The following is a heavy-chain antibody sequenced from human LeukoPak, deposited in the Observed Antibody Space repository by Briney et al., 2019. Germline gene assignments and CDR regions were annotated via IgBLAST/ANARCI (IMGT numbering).Heavy chain of an antibody. CDR3: AREPRETLGGRDYYDSSGYPDY. D-gene: IGHD3-22*01. CDR1: GFAFNNYA. Sequence: GGSLRLSCAGSGFAFNNYAMSWVRQTPGKGLEWVSAISGSGGGAYYADSVKGRFTISRDNAKNSLYLQMNSLRAEDTAVYYCAREPRETLGGRDYYDSSGYPDYWGQGTLVTVSS. CDR2: ISGSGGGA. J-gene: IGHJ4*02. V-gene: IGHV3-23*01.